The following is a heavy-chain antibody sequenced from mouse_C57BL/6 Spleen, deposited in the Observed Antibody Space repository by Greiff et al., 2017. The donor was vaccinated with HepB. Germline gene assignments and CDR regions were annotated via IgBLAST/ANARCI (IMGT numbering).Heavy chain of an antibody. D-gene: IGHD2-5*01. CDR3: ARLGSNYGGAMDY. V-gene: IGHV5-2*01. Sequence: VQLKESGGGLVQPGESLKLSCESNEYEFPSHDMSWVRKTPEKRLELVAAINSDGGSTYYPDTMERRFIISRDNTKKTLYLQMSSLRSEDTALYYCARLGSNYGGAMDYWGQGTSVTVSS. CDR2: INSDGGST. J-gene: IGHJ4*01. CDR1: EYEFPSHD.